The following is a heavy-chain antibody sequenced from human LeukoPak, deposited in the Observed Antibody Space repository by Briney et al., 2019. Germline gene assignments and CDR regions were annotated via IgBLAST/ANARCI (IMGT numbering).Heavy chain of an antibody. D-gene: IGHD3-10*01. CDR2: INPNTGST. V-gene: IGHV1-2*02. CDR3: ARDRLGFGELLSY. Sequence: ASVKVSCKASGYTFTGYYMHWVRQAPGQGLEWMGWINPNTGSTNYAQNFQGRVTMTRDTSISTVYMELSRLRSDDRAVYYCARDRLGFGELLSYWGQGTLVTVSS. J-gene: IGHJ4*02. CDR1: GYTFTGYY.